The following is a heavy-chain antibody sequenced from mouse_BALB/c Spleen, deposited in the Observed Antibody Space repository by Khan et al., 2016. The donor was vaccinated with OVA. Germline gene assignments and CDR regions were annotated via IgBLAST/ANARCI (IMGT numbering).Heavy chain of an antibody. CDR3: ARIKTIVATSFDY. V-gene: IGHV1S81*02. D-gene: IGHD1-1*01. CDR2: TNPTNGRT. Sequence: QVQLQQPGAELVKAGASVKMSCKASGYTFTSYWMHWVKQRLGQGLEWFAETNPTNGRTYYNEKFKSKATLTVDKSSSTAYMLLSGPTFEDSAVYYCARIKTIVATSFDYWGQGTTLTVSS. J-gene: IGHJ2*01. CDR1: GYTFTSYW.